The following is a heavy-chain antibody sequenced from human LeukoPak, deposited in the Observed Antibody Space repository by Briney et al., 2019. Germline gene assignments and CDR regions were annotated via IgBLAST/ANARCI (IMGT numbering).Heavy chain of an antibody. V-gene: IGHV3-30*18. CDR3: AKDPSTYSSSWYGWLGY. J-gene: IGHJ4*02. CDR1: GFTFNIYA. Sequence: GGSLRLSCSASGFTFNIYAMNWVRQAPGKGLEWVAVISYDGSNKYYADSVKGRFTISRDNSKNTLYLQMNSLRAEDTAFYYCAKDPSTYSSSWYGWLGYWGQGTLVTVSS. D-gene: IGHD6-13*01. CDR2: ISYDGSNK.